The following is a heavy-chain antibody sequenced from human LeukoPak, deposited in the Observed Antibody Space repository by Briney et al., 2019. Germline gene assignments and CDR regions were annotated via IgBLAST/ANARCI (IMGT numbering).Heavy chain of an antibody. CDR3: ARRAGSYSHSYDY. Sequence: GGSLRLSCAASELTLSDNYMSWIRQAPGRGLEWVSFIYSGGSTYYADSVRGRFIISRDTSKNTLYLQMNSLRAEDTAIYYCARRAGSYSHSYDYWGQGTLVTVSS. CDR1: ELTLSDNY. J-gene: IGHJ4*02. D-gene: IGHD2-15*01. V-gene: IGHV3-53*01. CDR2: IYSGGST.